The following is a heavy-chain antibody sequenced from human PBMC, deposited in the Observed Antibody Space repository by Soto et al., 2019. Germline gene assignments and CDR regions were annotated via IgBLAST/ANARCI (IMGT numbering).Heavy chain of an antibody. J-gene: IGHJ4*02. CDR3: AKDRNYPRDQFHN. CDR2: ISANGQGI. D-gene: IGHD1-7*01. V-gene: IGHV3-23*01. Sequence: GGSLRLSCAASGFTFNDYAMSWVRQAPGKGLEWVSAISANGQGIYYADSVKGRFIISRDSSKNTVFLHMDSLTAEDTAVYYCAKDRNYPRDQFHNWGQGTLVTVSS. CDR1: GFTFNDYA.